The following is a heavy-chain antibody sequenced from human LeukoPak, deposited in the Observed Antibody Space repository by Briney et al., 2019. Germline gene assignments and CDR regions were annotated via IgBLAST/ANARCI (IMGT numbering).Heavy chain of an antibody. J-gene: IGHJ4*02. D-gene: IGHD3-16*02. CDR3: ARGSRSLNY. V-gene: IGHV4-4*09. CDR2: IYTSGST. Sequence: SETLSLTCTVSGGSISSYYWSWIRQPPGKGLEWIGYIYTSGSTNYNPSLKSRVTISVDTSKNQFSLKLSSVTAADTAVYYCARGSRSLNYWGQGTLVTVSS. CDR1: GGSISSYY.